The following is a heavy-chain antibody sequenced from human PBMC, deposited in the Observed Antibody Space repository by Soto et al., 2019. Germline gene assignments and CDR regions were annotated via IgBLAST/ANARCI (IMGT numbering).Heavy chain of an antibody. Sequence: LSLCFAASGITVIIYWMHLFCQVPGKGLVWVAHINSDGSTTTYADSVKGRFTISRDNAKSTLDLQMNSLRAEDTAVYYCARGSVGANFDYWGQGTLVTVSS. D-gene: IGHD1-26*01. J-gene: IGHJ4*02. CDR3: ARGSVGANFDY. CDR1: GITVIIYW. CDR2: INSDGSTT. V-gene: IGHV3-74*03.